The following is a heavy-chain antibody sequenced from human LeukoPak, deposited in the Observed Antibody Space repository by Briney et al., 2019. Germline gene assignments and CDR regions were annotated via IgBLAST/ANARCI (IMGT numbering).Heavy chain of an antibody. J-gene: IGHJ4*02. V-gene: IGHV3-9*01. Sequence: GGSLRLSCAASGFTFDDYAMHWVRQAPGKGLEWVSGISWNSGSIGYADSVKGRFTISGDNAKNSLYLQMNSQRAEDTALYYCAKAYYGYSGYDPSYYFDYWGQGTLVTVSS. CDR2: ISWNSGSI. CDR3: AKAYYGYSGYDPSYYFDY. CDR1: GFTFDDYA. D-gene: IGHD5-12*01.